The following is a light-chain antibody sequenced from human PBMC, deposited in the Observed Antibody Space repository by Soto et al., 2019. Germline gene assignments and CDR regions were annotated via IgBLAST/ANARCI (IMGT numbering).Light chain of an antibody. CDR3: QSFDSSLRVYV. CDR2: NNL. CDR1: SSNFGAGYE. Sequence: QSVLTQPPSVSGAPGQRVTISCTGSSSNFGAGYEVHWYKQVPGAAPTLVIFNNLNRPSGVPERFSGSKSGTSDALVISGLQAEDAADYYCQSFDSSLRVYVFGSGTKLTVL. J-gene: IGLJ1*01. V-gene: IGLV1-40*01.